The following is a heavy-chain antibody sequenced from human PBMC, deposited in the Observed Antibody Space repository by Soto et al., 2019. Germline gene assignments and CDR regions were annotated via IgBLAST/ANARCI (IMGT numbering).Heavy chain of an antibody. J-gene: IGHJ4*02. V-gene: IGHV3-30-3*01. CDR2: ISYDGNNK. CDR3: ARDSPH. Sequence: GGSLRLSCAASGFTYSTYTMHWVRQAPGKGLEWVAVISYDGNNKYYADSVKGRFTISRDNSKNTLYLQMNSLRAEDTAVYYCARDSPHWGQGTLVTVSS. CDR1: GFTYSTYT.